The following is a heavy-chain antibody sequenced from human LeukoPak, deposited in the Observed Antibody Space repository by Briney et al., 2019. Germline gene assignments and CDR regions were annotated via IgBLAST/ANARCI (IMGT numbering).Heavy chain of an antibody. D-gene: IGHD3-3*01. V-gene: IGHV3-7*01. Sequence: GGSLRLSCAASGFTFSSYWMSWVRQAPGKGLEWVANIKQDGSEKYYVDSVKGRFTISRDNAKNSLYLQMNSLRAEDTAVCYCASEDHDFWSGFWFDPWGQGTLVTVSS. CDR2: IKQDGSEK. J-gene: IGHJ5*02. CDR3: ASEDHDFWSGFWFDP. CDR1: GFTFSSYW.